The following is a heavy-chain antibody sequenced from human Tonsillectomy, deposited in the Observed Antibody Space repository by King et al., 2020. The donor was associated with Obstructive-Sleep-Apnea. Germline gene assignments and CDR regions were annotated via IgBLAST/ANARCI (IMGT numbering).Heavy chain of an antibody. CDR2: ISAYNGNT. CDR1: GYTFTSYG. D-gene: IGHD4-23*01. V-gene: IGHV1-18*01. Sequence: VQLVESGAEVKKPGASVKVSCKASGYTFTSYGISWVRQAPGQGLEWMGWISAYNGNTNSAQKPQGRVTMTTDTSTSTAYMELRSLRSDDTAVYYCARDYGGSPDYYYYYGMDVWGQGTTVTVSS. J-gene: IGHJ6*02. CDR3: ARDYGGSPDYYYYYGMDV.